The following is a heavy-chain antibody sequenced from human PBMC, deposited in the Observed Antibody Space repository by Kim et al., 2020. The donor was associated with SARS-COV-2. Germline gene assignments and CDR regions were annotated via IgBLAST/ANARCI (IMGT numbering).Heavy chain of an antibody. CDR2: IIPILETP. Sequence: SVKVSCRASGDTFSTYAITWVRQAPGQGLEWMGRIIPILETPNYAQKFQGRVTITADRSTSTAYMELRGLTSEDTAVYYCARGDMVDGGRNWFDPWGQG. J-gene: IGHJ5*02. V-gene: IGHV1-69*04. CDR3: ARGDMVDGGRNWFDP. D-gene: IGHD3-16*01. CDR1: GDTFSTYA.